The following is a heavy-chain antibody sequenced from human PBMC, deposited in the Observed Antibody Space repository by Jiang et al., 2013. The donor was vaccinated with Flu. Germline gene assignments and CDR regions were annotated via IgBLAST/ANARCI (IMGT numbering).Heavy chain of an antibody. CDR2: ISGSGGNT. Sequence: QLLESGGGLVQPGGSLRLSCAASGFTFSGYAMSWVRQAPGKGLEWVSGISGSGGNTYYADSVKGRFTISRDNSKNTLYLQMNSLRAEDTAIYYCAKVDHYDSSGYSGYDYWGQGTLVAVSS. V-gene: IGHV3-23*01. J-gene: IGHJ4*02. D-gene: IGHD3-22*01. CDR1: GFTFSGYA. CDR3: AKVDHYDSSGYSGYDY.